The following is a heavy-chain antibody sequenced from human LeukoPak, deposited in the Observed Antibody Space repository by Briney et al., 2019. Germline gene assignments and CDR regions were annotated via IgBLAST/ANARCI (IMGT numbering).Heavy chain of an antibody. CDR2: IYPGDSDT. D-gene: IGHD3-10*01. J-gene: IGHJ6*03. CDR1: GYSFTSYW. CDR3: ARSPQYGSGSYYKDYYYYMDV. V-gene: IGHV5-51*01. Sequence: GESLKISCKGSGYSFTSYWICWVRQMPGKGLEWMGIIYPGDSDTRYSPSFQGQVTISADKSISTAYLQWSSLKASDTAMYYCARSPQYGSGSYYKDYYYYMDVWGKGTTVTVSS.